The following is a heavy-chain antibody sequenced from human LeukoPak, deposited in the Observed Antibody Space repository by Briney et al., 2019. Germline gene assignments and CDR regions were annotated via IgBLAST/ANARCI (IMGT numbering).Heavy chain of an antibody. CDR1: AHTFTDYN. CDR2: INPNSGGT. J-gene: IGHJ4*02. D-gene: IGHD3-22*01. Sequence: ASVKVSFKASAHTFTDYNIHWVPQAPGQGLEWMGWINPNSGGTNYAQKFQGRVTMTRDTSISTGFMELSRLRSDDTAVYYCARVKTIIVVVSLFDYWGQGTLVTVSS. V-gene: IGHV1-2*02. CDR3: ARVKTIIVVVSLFDY.